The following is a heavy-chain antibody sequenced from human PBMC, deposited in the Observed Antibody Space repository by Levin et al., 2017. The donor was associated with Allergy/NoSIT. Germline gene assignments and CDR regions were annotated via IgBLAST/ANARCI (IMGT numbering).Heavy chain of an antibody. J-gene: IGHJ3*02. CDR2: ISYDGSNK. V-gene: IGHV3-30*04. Sequence: GGSLRLSCAASGFTFSSYAMHWVRQAPGKGLEWVAVISYDGSNKYYADSVKGRFTISRDNSKNTLYLQMNSLRAEDTAVYYCARPKRRYCSGGSCFRGDAFDIWGQGTMVTVSS. D-gene: IGHD2-15*01. CDR1: GFTFSSYA. CDR3: ARPKRRYCSGGSCFRGDAFDI.